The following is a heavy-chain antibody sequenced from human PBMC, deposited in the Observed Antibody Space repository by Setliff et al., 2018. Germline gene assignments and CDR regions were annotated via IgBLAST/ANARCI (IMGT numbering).Heavy chain of an antibody. CDR2: IKKDGSEK. V-gene: IGHV3-7*01. CDR1: GFTFSTYW. J-gene: IGHJ6*04. Sequence: PGGSLRLSCAASGFTFSTYWMTWVRQAPGKGLEWVANIKKDGSEKYYVDSVKGRFTISRDNAQNSLYLQMNSLRAEDTAVYYCARSYNFWSGPALDVWGKGTTVTVSS. D-gene: IGHD3-3*01. CDR3: ARSYNFWSGPALDV.